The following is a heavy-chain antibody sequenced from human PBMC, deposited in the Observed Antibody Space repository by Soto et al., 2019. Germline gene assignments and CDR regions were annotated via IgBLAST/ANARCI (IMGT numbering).Heavy chain of an antibody. CDR1: GFTFDDYA. D-gene: IGHD6-13*01. V-gene: IGHV3-9*01. CDR3: ASIAAAGTDYYYYGMDV. CDR2: ISWNNGSI. Sequence: EVQLVESGGGLVQPGRSLRLSCAASGFTFDDYAMHWVRQAPGKGLEWVSGISWNNGSIGYADSVKGRFTISRDNAKNYLYLQMKSLRAEDKALYYCASIAAAGTDYYYYGMDVW. J-gene: IGHJ6*01.